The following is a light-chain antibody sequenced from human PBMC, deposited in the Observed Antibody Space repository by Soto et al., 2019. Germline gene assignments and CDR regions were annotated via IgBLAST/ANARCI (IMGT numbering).Light chain of an antibody. CDR3: QQYGRSPFT. V-gene: IGKV3-20*01. Sequence: EIVLTQSPGTLSLSPGERATLSCRASQSVSSNNLAWYQQRPGQAPRVVIYGASTRATGIPETFSGSGSGADFSLTISRLEPEDFAVYYCQQYGRSPFTFGPGTNVDIK. CDR1: QSVSSNN. CDR2: GAS. J-gene: IGKJ3*01.